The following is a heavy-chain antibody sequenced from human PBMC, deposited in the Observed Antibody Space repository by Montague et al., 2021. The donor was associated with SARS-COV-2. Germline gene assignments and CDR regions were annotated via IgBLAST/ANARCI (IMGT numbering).Heavy chain of an antibody. CDR2: ISYDGSNK. Sequence: SLRLSCAASGFTFSSYAMHWVRQAPGKGLEWVAVISYDGSNKYYADSVKGRFTISRDNSKNTLYLQMNSLRAEDTAVYHCARAYSGSYNDAFDIWGQGSMVTVSS. V-gene: IGHV3-30*04. CDR3: ARAYSGSYNDAFDI. D-gene: IGHD1-26*01. CDR1: GFTFSSYA. J-gene: IGHJ3*02.